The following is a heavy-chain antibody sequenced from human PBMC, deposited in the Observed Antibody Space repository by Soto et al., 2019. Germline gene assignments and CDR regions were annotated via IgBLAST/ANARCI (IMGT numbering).Heavy chain of an antibody. Sequence: GSVKVSCKASGHTFTSYAMHWVRQAPGQRLEWMGWINAGNGNTRYSQKFQGRLTLTRDTPGNTAYLELNSLISEDTAVYYCATPQDYDGCLDSWGQGTRVTVSS. CDR1: GHTFTSYA. D-gene: IGHD3-22*01. CDR3: ATPQDYDGCLDS. J-gene: IGHJ4*02. CDR2: INAGNGNT. V-gene: IGHV1-3*01.